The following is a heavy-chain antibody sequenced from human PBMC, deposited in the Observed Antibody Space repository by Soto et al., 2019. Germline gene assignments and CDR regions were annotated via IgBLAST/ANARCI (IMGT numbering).Heavy chain of an antibody. D-gene: IGHD3-9*01. Sequence: SVKVSCKASGSTFSSYTISWVRQAPGQRAERMGRIIPILGIANYAQKFQGRVTITADKSTSTAYMELSSLRSEDTAVYYCARDSLRGGDILTGYYRFSPSAYWGQGTLVTVSS. CDR1: GSTFSSYT. CDR3: ARDSLRGGDILTGYYRFSPSAY. CDR2: IIPILGIA. J-gene: IGHJ4*02. V-gene: IGHV1-69*04.